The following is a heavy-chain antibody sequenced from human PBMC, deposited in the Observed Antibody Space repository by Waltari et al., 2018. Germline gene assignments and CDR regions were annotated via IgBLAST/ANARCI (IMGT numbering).Heavy chain of an antibody. V-gene: IGHV1-46*01. CDR2: TNPRGGST. D-gene: IGHD3-22*01. CDR1: GYTFTSYY. Sequence: QVQLVQSGAEVKKPGASVKVSCKASGYTFTSYYMHWVRQAPGQGLEWMGITNPRGGSTSYAQKFQGRVTMTRDTSTSTVYMELSSLRSEDTAVYYCARPRHGYYDSSGYSQPFDYWGQGTLVTVSS. J-gene: IGHJ4*02. CDR3: ARPRHGYYDSSGYSQPFDY.